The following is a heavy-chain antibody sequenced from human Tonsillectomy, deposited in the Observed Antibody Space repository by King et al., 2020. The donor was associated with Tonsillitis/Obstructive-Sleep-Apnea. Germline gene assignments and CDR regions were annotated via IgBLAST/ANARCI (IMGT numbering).Heavy chain of an antibody. V-gene: IGHV3-33*01. J-gene: IGHJ4*02. Sequence: VQLVESGGGVVQPGRSLRLPCAASGFTFRIFGMHWVRQAPGKGRGWVAVIWYDGSNKYYAYTVKGRFTISRDNSKNTLYLQMNSLRAEDTAVYYCARVSRLPSGALDYWGQGTLVTVSS. D-gene: IGHD2-8*02. CDR3: ARVSRLPSGALDY. CDR2: IWYDGSNK. CDR1: GFTFRIFG.